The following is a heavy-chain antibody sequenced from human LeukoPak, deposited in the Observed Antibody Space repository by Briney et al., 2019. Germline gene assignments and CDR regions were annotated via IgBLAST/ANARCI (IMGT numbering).Heavy chain of an antibody. CDR1: GYSFTTYW. CDR2: IYPGDSDT. J-gene: IGHJ4*02. Sequence: GESLKISCKGSGYSFTTYWIGWVRQMPGKGLEWMGIIYPGDSDTRYSPSFQGQVIFSADKSITTAYLQWSSLKASDTAIYYCARLDGSGSYFSRHYPNLIKYYFAYWGQGSLVTVSS. V-gene: IGHV5-51*01. D-gene: IGHD3-10*01. CDR3: ARLDGSGSYFSRHYPNLIKYYFAY.